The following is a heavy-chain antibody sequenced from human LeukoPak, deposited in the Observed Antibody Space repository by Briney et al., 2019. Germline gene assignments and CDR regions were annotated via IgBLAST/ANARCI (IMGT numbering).Heavy chain of an antibody. V-gene: IGHV3-30-3*01. CDR3: AKDYMLVRGSHYNYGVGGPGYYFDY. J-gene: IGHJ4*02. CDR1: GFTFSTYA. CDR2: ISYDGSNK. D-gene: IGHD4-17*01. Sequence: GGSLRLSCAASGFTFSTYAMHWVRQAPGKGLEWVAVISYDGSNKFYADSVKGRFTISRDNSKNTLYLQMNSLRAEDTAVYYCAKDYMLVRGSHYNYGVGGPGYYFDYWGQGTLVTVSS.